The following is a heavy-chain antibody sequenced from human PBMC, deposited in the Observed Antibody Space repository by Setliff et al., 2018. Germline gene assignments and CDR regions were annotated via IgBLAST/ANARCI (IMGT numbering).Heavy chain of an antibody. CDR3: ARDPRGLVPAAIEGSYYYYGMDV. Sequence: SVKVSCKASGGTFSSYAISWVRQAPGQGLEWMGGIIPIFGTANYAQKFQGRVTITADESTSTAYMELSSLRSEDTAVYYCARDPRGLVPAAIEGSYYYYGMDVWGQGTTVTVSS. J-gene: IGHJ6*02. CDR2: IIPIFGTA. CDR1: GGTFSSYA. V-gene: IGHV1-69*13. D-gene: IGHD2-2*02.